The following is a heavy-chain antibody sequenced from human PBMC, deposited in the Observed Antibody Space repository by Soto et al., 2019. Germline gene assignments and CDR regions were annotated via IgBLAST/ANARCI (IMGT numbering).Heavy chain of an antibody. CDR2: ISGSRNYI. CDR1: GFSFSSYD. D-gene: IGHD6-19*01. CDR3: ARDSSPDYYYYYGMDV. V-gene: IGHV3-21*01. Sequence: PGGSLRLSCAASGFSFSSYDMNWVRQAPGKGLEWVSSISGSRNYIYYADSVKGRVTISRDNAKNSLYLQMNSLRADDTAVYYCARDSSPDYYYYYGMDVWGQGTTVTVSS. J-gene: IGHJ6*02.